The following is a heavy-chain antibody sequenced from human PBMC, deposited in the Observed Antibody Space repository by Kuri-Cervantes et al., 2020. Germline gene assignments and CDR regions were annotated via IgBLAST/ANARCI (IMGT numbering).Heavy chain of an antibody. CDR2: ISYDGSNK. CDR1: GFTFSSYA. J-gene: IGHJ4*02. Sequence: GGSLRLSCAASGFTFSSYAMHWVRQAPGKGLEWVAVISYDGSNKYYADSVEGRFTISRDNSKNTLYLQMNSLRAEDTAVYYCARDIVGATFSFDYWGQGTLVTVSS. V-gene: IGHV3-30-3*01. D-gene: IGHD1-26*01. CDR3: ARDIVGATFSFDY.